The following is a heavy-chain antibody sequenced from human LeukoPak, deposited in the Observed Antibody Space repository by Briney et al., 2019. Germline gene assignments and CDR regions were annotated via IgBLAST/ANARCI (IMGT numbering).Heavy chain of an antibody. Sequence: SETLSLTCAVYGGSFSGYYWSWIRQPPGKGPEWIGEINHSGSTNYNPSLKSRVTISVDTSKNQFSLKLSSVTAADTAVYYCARGGNRSLHAFDIWGQGTMVTVSS. V-gene: IGHV4-34*01. D-gene: IGHD4-23*01. J-gene: IGHJ3*02. CDR3: ARGGNRSLHAFDI. CDR1: GGSFSGYY. CDR2: INHSGST.